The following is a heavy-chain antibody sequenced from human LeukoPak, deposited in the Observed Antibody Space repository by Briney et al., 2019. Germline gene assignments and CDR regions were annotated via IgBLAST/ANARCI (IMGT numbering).Heavy chain of an antibody. V-gene: IGHV4-59*08. J-gene: IGHJ4*02. CDR3: ARLNGGN. CDR1: GDSISTYY. Sequence: PSETLSLTCSVSGDSISTYYWSWIRQPPGKGLEWIGYIDYSGSTAYNPSLHGRVAVSLDASKNQFSLKLRSVTAADTAVYYCARLNGGNWGPGILVTVSS. CDR2: IDYSGST. D-gene: IGHD4-23*01.